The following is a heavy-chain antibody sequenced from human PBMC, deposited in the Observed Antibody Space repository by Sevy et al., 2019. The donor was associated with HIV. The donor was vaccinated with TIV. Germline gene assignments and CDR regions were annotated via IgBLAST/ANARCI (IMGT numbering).Heavy chain of an antibody. J-gene: IGHJ5*02. Sequence: ASVKVSCKATGYTFNIYGISWVRQAPGQGLEWMGWISPYTGNTNYAQKLQGRVTMTTDTSTSTAYMDLRSLRSDDTAVYYCARDTQPEYFDTYNWFDPWGQGTLVTVSS. CDR2: ISPYTGNT. CDR3: ARDTQPEYFDTYNWFDP. V-gene: IGHV1-18*01. D-gene: IGHD3-9*01. CDR1: GYTFNIYG.